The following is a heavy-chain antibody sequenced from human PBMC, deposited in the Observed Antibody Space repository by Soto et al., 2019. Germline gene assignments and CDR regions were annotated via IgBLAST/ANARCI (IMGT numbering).Heavy chain of an antibody. J-gene: IGHJ6*02. CDR2: IIPMSGTA. CDR3: ARDPAAISYQRYGMDV. CDR1: GGTFSSYG. V-gene: IGHV1-69*06. Sequence: QVQLVQSGAEVKKPGSSVKVSCKASGGTFSSYGISWVRQAPGQGLEWMGGIIPMSGTANYAQKFQGRVTITADKSTSTAYMALSSLGSEDTAVYYCARDPAAISYQRYGMDVWGQGTTVTVSS.